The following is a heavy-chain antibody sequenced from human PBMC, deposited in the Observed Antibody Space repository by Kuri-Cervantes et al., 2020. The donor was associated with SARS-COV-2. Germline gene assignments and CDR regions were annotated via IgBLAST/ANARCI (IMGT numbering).Heavy chain of an antibody. CDR1: GGSISSYY. D-gene: IGHD3-22*01. J-gene: IGHJ4*02. CDR3: ARHPRGSSGYPFDY. Sequence: SETLSLTCTVSGGSISSYYWSWIRQPPGKGLEWIGYIYYSGSTNYNPSLKSRVTISVDTSKNQFSLKLSSVTAADTAVYYCARHPRGSSGYPFDYWSQGTLVTVSS. CDR2: IYYSGST. V-gene: IGHV4-59*08.